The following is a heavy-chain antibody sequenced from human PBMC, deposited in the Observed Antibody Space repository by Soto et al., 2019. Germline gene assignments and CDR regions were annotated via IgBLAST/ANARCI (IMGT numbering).Heavy chain of an antibody. Sequence: GGSLRLSCAASGFTFSSYGMHWVRQAPGKGLEWVAVISYDGSNKYYADSVKGRFTISRDNSKNTLYLQMNSLRAEDTAVYYCAKDQWGIAVAGRDYWGQGTLVTVSS. CDR1: GFTFSSYG. CDR3: AKDQWGIAVAGRDY. CDR2: ISYDGSNK. V-gene: IGHV3-30*18. D-gene: IGHD6-19*01. J-gene: IGHJ4*02.